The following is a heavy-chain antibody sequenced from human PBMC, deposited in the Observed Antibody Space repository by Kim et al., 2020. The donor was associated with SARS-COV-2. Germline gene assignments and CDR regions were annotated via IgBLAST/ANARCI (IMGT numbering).Heavy chain of an antibody. Sequence: SETLSLTCTVSGGSISSGGYYWSWIRQHPGKGLEWIGYIYYSGSTYYNPSLKSRVTISVDTSKNQFSLKLSSVTAADTAVYYCARAVRQRLLPPLYWYFDLWGRGTLVTVSS. CDR1: GGSISSGGYY. CDR3: ARAVRQRLLPPLYWYFDL. V-gene: IGHV4-31*03. CDR2: IYYSGST. D-gene: IGHD6-25*01. J-gene: IGHJ2*01.